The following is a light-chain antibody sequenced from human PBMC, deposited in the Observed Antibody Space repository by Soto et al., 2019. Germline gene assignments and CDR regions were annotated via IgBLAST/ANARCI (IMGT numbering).Light chain of an antibody. CDR1: SSNIGKNS. CDR3: ATWDLTLSAGVL. Sequence: QSFLTQPPSVSAAPGQRVSISCSGGSSNIGKNSVSWYQQLPATAPKLLIYDDHQRPSGIPDRFSASKSGTSATLDITGLQPADEADYYCATWDLTLSAGVLFGGGTQLTVL. CDR2: DDH. J-gene: IGLJ2*01. V-gene: IGLV1-51*01.